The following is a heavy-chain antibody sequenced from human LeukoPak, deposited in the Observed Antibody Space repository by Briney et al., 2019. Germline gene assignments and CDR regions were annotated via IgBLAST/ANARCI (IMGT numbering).Heavy chain of an antibody. Sequence: GGSLRLSCAASGFTFSSYHMNWVRQAPGKGLEWVSSISSSSSDMYYAESVKGRFTISRDNAKNSLYLQMNSLRGEDTAVYYCARSSYSSSSSVWGQGTMVTVSS. CDR2: ISSSSSDM. V-gene: IGHV3-21*01. CDR3: ARSSYSSSSSV. D-gene: IGHD6-6*01. J-gene: IGHJ3*01. CDR1: GFTFSSYH.